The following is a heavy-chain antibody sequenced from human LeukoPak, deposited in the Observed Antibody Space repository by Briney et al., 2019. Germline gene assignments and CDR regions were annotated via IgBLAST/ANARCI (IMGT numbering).Heavy chain of an antibody. D-gene: IGHD1-26*01. J-gene: IGHJ3*02. CDR3: ASDRGGGSYDSGAFDI. V-gene: IGHV3-23*01. CDR1: GFTFSSYA. Sequence: PGGSLRLSCAASGFTFSSYAMSWVRQAPGKGLEWVSIINKSGGSTNYADSVKGRFTISRDNSENTLYLQVNSLRAEDTAVYYCASDRGGGSYDSGAFDIWGQGTMVTVSS. CDR2: INKSGGST.